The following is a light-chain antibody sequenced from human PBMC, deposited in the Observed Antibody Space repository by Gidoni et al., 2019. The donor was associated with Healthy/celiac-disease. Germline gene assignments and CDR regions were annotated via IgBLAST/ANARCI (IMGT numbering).Light chain of an antibody. Sequence: EIVFTHSPATLSLSPAERATLSCRASQSVSSYLAWYQQKPGQAPRLLIYDASNRATGIPARFSGSGSGTDLTLTISSLEPEDFAVYYCQQRRNWTPSRTFGGGTKVEIK. J-gene: IGKJ4*01. CDR2: DAS. CDR3: QQRRNWTPSRT. V-gene: IGKV3-11*01. CDR1: QSVSSY.